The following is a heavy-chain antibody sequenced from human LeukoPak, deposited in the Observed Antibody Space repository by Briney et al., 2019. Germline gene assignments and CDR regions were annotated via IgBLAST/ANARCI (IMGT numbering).Heavy chain of an antibody. CDR3: VKDANYIASSGYLIHFDS. Sequence: GGSLRLSCGGSGFTFSRNAMNWVRQDPGKGLEWVAAISGDGVATYKADSAKAPFNIPRDNAKNTLFLQMNSLRTEDTSIYYCVKDANYIASSGYLIHFDSSGQGTLVTVSS. J-gene: IGHJ4*02. V-gene: IGHV3-23*01. CDR1: GFTFSRNA. CDR2: ISGDGVAT. D-gene: IGHD3-22*01.